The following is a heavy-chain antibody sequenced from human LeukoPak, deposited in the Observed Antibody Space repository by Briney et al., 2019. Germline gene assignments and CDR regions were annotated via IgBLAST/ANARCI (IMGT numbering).Heavy chain of an antibody. CDR2: ISGSGGST. V-gene: IGHV3-23*01. D-gene: IGHD6-19*01. Sequence: GGSLRLSCAASGFTFSSYAMSWVRQAPGKGLEWVSAISGSGGSTYYADSVKGRFTISRDNSKNTLYLQMNSLRAEDTAVYYCAKPQFRPTLAVAGFIPYYFDYWGQGTLVTVSS. J-gene: IGHJ4*02. CDR3: AKPQFRPTLAVAGFIPYYFDY. CDR1: GFTFSSYA.